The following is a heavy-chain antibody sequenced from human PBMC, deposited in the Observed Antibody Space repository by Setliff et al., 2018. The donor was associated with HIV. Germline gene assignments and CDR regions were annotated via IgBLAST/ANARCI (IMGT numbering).Heavy chain of an antibody. CDR2: IKQDGSEK. J-gene: IGHJ5*02. CDR3: ARDVTLSLEWLPNPRRFDP. V-gene: IGHV3-7*01. D-gene: IGHD3-3*01. CDR1: GMTFSDAW. Sequence: HPGGSLRLSCLASGMTFSDAWMTWVRQAPGKGLEWVANIKQDGSEKYYADSVKGRFTISRDNARSSLFLQMNGLRDEDTGVYYCARDVTLSLEWLPNPRRFDPWGQGTLVTVSS.